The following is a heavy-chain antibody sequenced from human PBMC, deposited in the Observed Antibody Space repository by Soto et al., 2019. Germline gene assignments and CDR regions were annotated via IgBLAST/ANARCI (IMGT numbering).Heavy chain of an antibody. CDR3: ARSSSSWRQIDY. J-gene: IGHJ4*02. CDR2: VYYTGST. CDR1: GCYSSDFY. Sequence: PFVTRSHPWPVAGCYSSDFYWRWIRQPPGKGLEWIGYVYYTGSTNYNPSLQSRVTISVDTSKIQFSLKLSSVTAADTSFYYCARSSSSWRQIDYRGQGT. V-gene: IGHV4-59*01. D-gene: IGHD6-13*01.